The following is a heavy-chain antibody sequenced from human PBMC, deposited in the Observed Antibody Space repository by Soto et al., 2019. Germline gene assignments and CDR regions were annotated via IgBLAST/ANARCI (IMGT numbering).Heavy chain of an antibody. Sequence: QVQLQESGPGLVKPSQTLSLTCTVSGGSISSGGTGSYWTWIRQLPGKGLEWLGYIYYTANTYYNPSLKSRPTISIDTSENQFSLKLTSVTAADTAVYFCASGHDAYKVRYWGQGTLVTVSS. V-gene: IGHV4-31*03. CDR3: ASGHDAYKVRY. D-gene: IGHD1-1*01. CDR2: IYYTANT. J-gene: IGHJ4*02. CDR1: GGSISSGGTGSY.